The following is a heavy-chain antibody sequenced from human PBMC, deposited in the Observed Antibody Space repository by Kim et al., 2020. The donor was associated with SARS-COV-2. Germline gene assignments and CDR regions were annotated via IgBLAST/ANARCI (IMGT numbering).Heavy chain of an antibody. Sequence: SETLSLTCTVSGGSISSGGYYWSWIRQHPGKGLEWIGYIYYSGSTYYNPSLKSRVTISVDTSKNQFSLKLSSVTAADTAVYYCARDEKDPPLLDYWGQGTLVTVSS. CDR2: IYYSGST. CDR1: GGSISSGGYY. V-gene: IGHV4-31*03. CDR3: ARDEKDPPLLDY. J-gene: IGHJ4*02. D-gene: IGHD2-15*01.